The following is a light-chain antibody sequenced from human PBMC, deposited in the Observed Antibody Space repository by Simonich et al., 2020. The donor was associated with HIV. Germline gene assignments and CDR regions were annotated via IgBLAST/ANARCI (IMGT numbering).Light chain of an antibody. Sequence: EIVLTQSPATLSLSPGEKATLSCRASQSVSSHLAWYQQKPGQAPRLLIYGASSRATGIPDRFSGSGSGTDFTLTIGRLEPEDFAVYYCQQYGSSRTFGQGTKVEIK. CDR2: GAS. V-gene: IGKV3-20*01. J-gene: IGKJ1*01. CDR3: QQYGSSRT. CDR1: QSVSSH.